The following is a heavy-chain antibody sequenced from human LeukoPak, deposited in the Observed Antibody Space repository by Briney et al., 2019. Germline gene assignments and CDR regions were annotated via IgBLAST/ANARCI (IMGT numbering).Heavy chain of an antibody. D-gene: IGHD2-15*01. CDR3: ARYSPQIYYYYYMDV. J-gene: IGHJ6*03. CDR2: IYTSGST. CDR1: GGPISSGSYY. Sequence: SQTLSLTCTVSGGPISSGSYYWSWIRQPAGKGLEWIGRIYTSGSTNYNPSLKSRVTISVDTSKNQFSLKLSSVTAADTAVYYIARYSPQIYYYYYMDVWGKGTTVTVSS. V-gene: IGHV4-61*02.